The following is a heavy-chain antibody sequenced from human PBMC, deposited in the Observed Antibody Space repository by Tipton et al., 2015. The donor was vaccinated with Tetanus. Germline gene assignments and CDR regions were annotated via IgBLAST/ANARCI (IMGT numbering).Heavy chain of an antibody. J-gene: IGHJ4*02. V-gene: IGHV3-11*01. CDR2: ISTTGATI. Sequence: GSLRLSCAASGFTFSDFYMTWVRQAPGKGLEWVSYISTTGATISYADSVKGRFTISRDNAKNSLFLQMNSLRAEDTAVYYCARGSGAGITGLDYWGQGSLVTVSS. CDR3: ARGSGAGITGLDY. CDR1: GFTFSDFY. D-gene: IGHD3-10*01.